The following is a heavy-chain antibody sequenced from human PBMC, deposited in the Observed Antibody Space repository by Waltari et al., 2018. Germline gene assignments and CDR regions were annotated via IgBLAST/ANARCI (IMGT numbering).Heavy chain of an antibody. CDR2: IIPIFGTA. D-gene: IGHD2-2*01. J-gene: IGHJ6*02. CDR1: GGTFSSYA. CDR3: ARGGCSSTSCYPPYYYYGMDV. V-gene: IGHV1-69*01. Sequence: QVQLVQSGAEVKKPGSSVKVSCKASGGTFSSYAISWVRQAPGQGLEWMGGIIPIFGTANYAQKFQGRVTITADESTSTAYMELSSLRSEDTAVYYCARGGCSSTSCYPPYYYYGMDVRGQGTTVTVSS.